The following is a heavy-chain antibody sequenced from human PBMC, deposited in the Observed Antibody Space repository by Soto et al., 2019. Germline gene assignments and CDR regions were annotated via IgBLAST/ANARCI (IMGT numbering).Heavy chain of an antibody. D-gene: IGHD6-13*01. CDR3: ARDPEDSSSWYWDNWFDP. Sequence: TGGSLRLSCAASGFTFSSYSINLVRQAPGKGLEWVSSISSSSSYIYYADSVKGRFTISRDNAKNSLYLQMNSLRAEDTAVYYCARDPEDSSSWYWDNWFDPWGQGTLVTISS. J-gene: IGHJ5*02. CDR1: GFTFSSYS. V-gene: IGHV3-21*01. CDR2: ISSSSSYI.